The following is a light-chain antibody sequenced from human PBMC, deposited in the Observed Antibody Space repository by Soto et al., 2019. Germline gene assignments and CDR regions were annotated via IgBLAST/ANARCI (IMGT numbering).Light chain of an antibody. V-gene: IGLV4-69*01. CDR3: QTWGTGIRV. CDR2: LNSDGSH. J-gene: IGLJ3*02. Sequence: QPVLTQSPSASASLGASAKLTCTLSSGHSSYAIAWHQQQPEKGPRYLMKLNSDGSHSKGDGIPDRFSGSSSGAERYLTISSLLSEDEADYYCQTWGTGIRVFGGGTKVTVL. CDR1: SGHSSYA.